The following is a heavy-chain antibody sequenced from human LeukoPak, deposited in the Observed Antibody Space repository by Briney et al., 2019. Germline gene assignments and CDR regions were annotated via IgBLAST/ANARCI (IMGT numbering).Heavy chain of an antibody. CDR3: ARDFGGSNYYAFDI. Sequence: GGSLRLSCAASGFTFSNYRMNWVRQAPGKGLEWGSSISSSGNYISYAASVKGRFTISRDNAKNSMYLQMNSMRAEETAVYYCARDFGGSNYYAFDIWSQGTMVTVSS. J-gene: IGHJ3*02. D-gene: IGHD1-26*01. CDR2: ISSSGNYI. CDR1: GFTFSNYR. V-gene: IGHV3-21*01.